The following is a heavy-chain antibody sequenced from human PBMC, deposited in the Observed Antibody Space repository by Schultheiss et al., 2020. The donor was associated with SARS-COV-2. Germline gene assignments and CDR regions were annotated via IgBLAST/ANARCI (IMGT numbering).Heavy chain of an antibody. J-gene: IGHJ4*02. CDR2: ISAYNGNT. Sequence: ASVKVSCKASGYTFTSYGISWVRQAPGQGLEWMGWISAYNGNTNYAQKLQGRVTMTTDTSTSTAYMELRSLRSDDTAVYYCARAPEGFGELLEDYWGQGTLVTVSS. D-gene: IGHD3-10*01. V-gene: IGHV1-18*01. CDR1: GYTFTSYG. CDR3: ARAPEGFGELLEDY.